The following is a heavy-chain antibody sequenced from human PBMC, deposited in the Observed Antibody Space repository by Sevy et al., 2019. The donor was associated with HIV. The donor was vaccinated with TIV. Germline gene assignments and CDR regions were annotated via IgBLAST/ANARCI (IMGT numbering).Heavy chain of an antibody. J-gene: IGHJ6*04. CDR2: IFHSGST. D-gene: IGHD6-13*01. Sequence: SETLSLTCAVSGYSISSGYYWGWIRQPPGKGLEWIGSIFHSGSTYYYPSLKSRVTISVDTSKNQFSLKLSSVTAADTAVYYCARAYSSSPPASMDVWGNGTTVTVSS. CDR1: GYSISSGYY. CDR3: ARAYSSSPPASMDV. V-gene: IGHV4-38-2*01.